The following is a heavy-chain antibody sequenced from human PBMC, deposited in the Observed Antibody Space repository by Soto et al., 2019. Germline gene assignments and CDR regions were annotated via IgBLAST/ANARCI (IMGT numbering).Heavy chain of an antibody. Sequence: QVQLQESGPGLVKPSQTLSLTCTVSGGSISSGDYYWSWIRQPPGKGLEWIGYIYYSGSTYYNPSLKSRVXXSXDXXKNQFSLKLSSVTAADTAVYYCARDPRSGLWFGDSWGQGTLVTVSS. V-gene: IGHV4-30-4*01. CDR3: ARDPRSGLWFGDS. J-gene: IGHJ4*02. D-gene: IGHD3-10*01. CDR2: IYYSGST. CDR1: GGSISSGDYY.